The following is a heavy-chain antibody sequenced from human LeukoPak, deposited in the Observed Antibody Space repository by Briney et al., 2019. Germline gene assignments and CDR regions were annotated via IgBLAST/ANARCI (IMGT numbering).Heavy chain of an antibody. V-gene: IGHV4-59*12. CDR2: IHYTGST. Sequence: PSETLSLTCTVSGGSISSYYWSWIRQPPGKGLEWIGYIHYTGSTNYNPSLKSRVTMSVDTSKNQFSLKLSSVTAADTAVYYCARGLGYCSGGSCYADYWGQGTLVTVSS. CDR1: GGSISSYY. D-gene: IGHD2-15*01. CDR3: ARGLGYCSGGSCYADY. J-gene: IGHJ4*02.